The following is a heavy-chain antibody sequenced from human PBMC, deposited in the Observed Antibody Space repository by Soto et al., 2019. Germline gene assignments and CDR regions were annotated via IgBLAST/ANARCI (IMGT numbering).Heavy chain of an antibody. CDR2: MDYSGDT. CDR3: ARGPALYASESARFDF. V-gene: IGHV4-39*07. CDR1: GDSISTSGNY. Sequence: DTLSLTCSVSGDSISTSGNYWGWIRRPPGKGLEWIGTMDYSGDTSYNPSLRSRVTISAATSKNQFSLRLSSVSVADTAAYYCARGPALYASESARFDFWGQGALVTVSS. D-gene: IGHD3-10*01. J-gene: IGHJ4*02.